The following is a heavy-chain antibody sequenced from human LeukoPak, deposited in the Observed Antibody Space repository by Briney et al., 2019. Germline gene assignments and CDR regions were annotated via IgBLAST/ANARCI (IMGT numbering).Heavy chain of an antibody. CDR2: IYYSGST. J-gene: IGHJ4*02. V-gene: IGHV4-39*07. D-gene: IGHD2-2*01. CDR1: GSSISSSSYY. Sequence: SETLSLTCTVSGSSISSSSYYWGWIRQPPGKGLDWIGSIYYSGSTYYNPSLKSRVTISVDTSKNQFSLKLSSVTAADTAVYYCARVPSQRYAYYFDYWGQGTLVTVSS. CDR3: ARVPSQRYAYYFDY.